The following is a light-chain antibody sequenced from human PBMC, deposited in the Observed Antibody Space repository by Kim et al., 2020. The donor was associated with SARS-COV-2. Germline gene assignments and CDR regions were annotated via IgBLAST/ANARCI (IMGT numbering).Light chain of an antibody. J-gene: IGKJ4*01. V-gene: IGKV3-20*01. Sequence: EVVLTQSPGTLSLSPGEGATLSCRASQSIISTYLAWFQQKPGQAPRLLMYGASYRATDIPDRFSGSASGTGFTLTISRLEPEDSAVYYCHYYGTSFLTFGGGTKLEI. CDR2: GAS. CDR1: QSIISTY. CDR3: HYYGTSFLT.